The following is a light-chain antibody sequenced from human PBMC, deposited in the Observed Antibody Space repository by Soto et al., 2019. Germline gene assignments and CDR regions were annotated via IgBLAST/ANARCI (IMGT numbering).Light chain of an antibody. J-gene: IGLJ3*02. CDR1: NSNIGAGFA. V-gene: IGLV1-40*01. CDR2: NNY. Sequence: QTVVTQPPSVSGAPGQRLTISCSGSNSNIGAGFAVHWYQQLPGKPPKRLISNNYNRPSGVPDRFSGSRSGTSHSLAITGVQTEDEADYYCQSYDSSLATMLCGGGTKLTVL. CDR3: QSYDSSLATML.